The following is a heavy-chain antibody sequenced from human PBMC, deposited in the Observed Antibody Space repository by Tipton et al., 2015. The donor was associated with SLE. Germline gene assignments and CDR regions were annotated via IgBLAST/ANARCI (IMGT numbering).Heavy chain of an antibody. J-gene: IGHJ4*02. D-gene: IGHD3-22*01. Sequence: GSLRLSCAASGFTFRSYAMSWVRQAPGKGVELVSSISGRSGQTYYTDSVKGRFTISRDNSKNTVYLQMNSLRAEDTAVYYCANGKEEYYDSSGWYWGQGTLVTVSS. CDR1: GFTFRSYA. CDR3: ANGKEEYYDSSGWY. CDR2: ISGRSGQT. V-gene: IGHV3-23*01.